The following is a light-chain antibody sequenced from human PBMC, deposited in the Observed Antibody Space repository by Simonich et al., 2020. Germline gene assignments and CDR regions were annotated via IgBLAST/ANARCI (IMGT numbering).Light chain of an antibody. J-gene: IGLJ2*01. CDR3: CSYAGSYTLV. V-gene: IGLV2-11*01. Sequence: QSALTQPRSVSGSPGQSVTISCTGTSSDVGGYNYVSWYQQHPGKAPKLIIYDVSRRPPGVPDRFSGSKSGNPASLPISGLQADDEADYYCCSYAGSYTLVFGGGTKLTVL. CDR1: SSDVGGYNY. CDR2: DVS.